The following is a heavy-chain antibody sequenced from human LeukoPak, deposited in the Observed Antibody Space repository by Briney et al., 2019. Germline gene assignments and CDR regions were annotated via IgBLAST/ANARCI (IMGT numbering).Heavy chain of an antibody. CDR3: ARHRSILWFGELLGNNWFDP. D-gene: IGHD3-10*01. CDR1: GGSFSGYY. Sequence: SETLSLTCAVYGGSFSGYYWSWLRQPPGKGLEWIGEINHSGSTNYNPSLKSRVTISVDTSKNQFSLKLSSVTAADTAVYYCARHRSILWFGELLGNNWFDPWGQGTLVTVSS. CDR2: INHSGST. J-gene: IGHJ5*02. V-gene: IGHV4-34*01.